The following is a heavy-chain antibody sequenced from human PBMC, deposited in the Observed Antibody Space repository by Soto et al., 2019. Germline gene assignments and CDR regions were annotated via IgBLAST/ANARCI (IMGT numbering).Heavy chain of an antibody. CDR2: IIPISDTT. J-gene: IGHJ6*02. V-gene: IGHV1-69*13. CDR1: GGTFSSYA. D-gene: IGHD2-2*01. Sequence: SVKVSCKASGGTFSSYAISWVRQAPGQGLEWMGGIIPISDTTNYAQKFQGRVTITADESTSTAYMELSSLSSEDTAVYYCARSQGSSTSLEIYYYYYYGMDVWGQGTTVTVS. CDR3: ARSQGSSTSLEIYYYYYYGMDV.